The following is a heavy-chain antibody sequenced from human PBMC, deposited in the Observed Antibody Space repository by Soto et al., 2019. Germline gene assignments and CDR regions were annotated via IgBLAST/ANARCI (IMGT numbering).Heavy chain of an antibody. CDR1: GGSISSYY. Sequence: PSETLSLTCDVSGGSISSYYWSWIRQPPGKGLEWIGYIYYSGSTNYNPSLKSRVTISVDRSKNQFSLKLSSVTAADTAVYYCASTQYGGNSSGAFDIWGQGTMVTVSS. CDR2: IYYSGST. J-gene: IGHJ3*02. V-gene: IGHV4-59*12. D-gene: IGHD2-21*02. CDR3: ASTQYGGNSSGAFDI.